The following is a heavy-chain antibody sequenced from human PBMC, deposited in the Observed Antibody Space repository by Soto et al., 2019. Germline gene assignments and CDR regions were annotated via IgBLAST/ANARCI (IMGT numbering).Heavy chain of an antibody. CDR2: MRSKGNNYAT. Sequence: EVQLVESGGGLVQPGESLKLSCAASGFTFSGSAIHWVRQASGKGLEWVGRMRSKGNNYATSYAASVKGRFTISRDDSKNTAYLQMNRLKTEDTAVYYCTSGLYYYDSRGYSYWGQGTLVTVSS. CDR1: GFTFSGSA. D-gene: IGHD3-22*01. J-gene: IGHJ4*02. V-gene: IGHV3-73*01. CDR3: TSGLYYYDSRGYSY.